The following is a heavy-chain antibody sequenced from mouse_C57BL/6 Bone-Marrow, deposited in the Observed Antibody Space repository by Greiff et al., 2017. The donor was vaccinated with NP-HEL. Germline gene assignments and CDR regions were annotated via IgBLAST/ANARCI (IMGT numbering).Heavy chain of an antibody. Sequence: EVMLVESGGGLVQPGGSLKLSCAASGFTFSDYGMAWVRQAPRKGPEWVAFISNLAYSIYYADTVTGRFTISRENAKNTLYLEMSSLRSEDTAMYYCARLYYGNFYWYFDVWGTGTTVTVAS. J-gene: IGHJ1*03. CDR1: GFTFSDYG. CDR2: ISNLAYSI. D-gene: IGHD2-1*01. CDR3: ARLYYGNFYWYFDV. V-gene: IGHV5-15*01.